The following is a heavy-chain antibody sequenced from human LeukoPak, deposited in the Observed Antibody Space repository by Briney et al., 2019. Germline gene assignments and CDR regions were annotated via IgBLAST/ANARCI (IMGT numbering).Heavy chain of an antibody. CDR3: ARDFPRRGRIVVVPAAYYYYYGMDV. D-gene: IGHD2-2*01. Sequence: GGSLRLSCAASGSTFSSYSMNWVRQAPGKGLEWVSSISSSSYIYYADSVKGRFTISRDNAKNSLYLQMNSLRAEDTAVYYCARDFPRRGRIVVVPAAYYYYYGMDVWGQGTTVAVSS. CDR1: GSTFSSYS. V-gene: IGHV3-21*01. CDR2: ISSSSYI. J-gene: IGHJ6*02.